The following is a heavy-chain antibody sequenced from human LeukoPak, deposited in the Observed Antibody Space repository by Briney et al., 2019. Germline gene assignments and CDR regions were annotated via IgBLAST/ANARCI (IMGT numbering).Heavy chain of an antibody. CDR1: GYTFTGYY. CDR2: INPNSGGT. CDR3: ASGKRDERIQLCLDH. D-gene: IGHD5-18*01. J-gene: IGHJ4*02. Sequence: ASVKVSCKASGYTFTGYYMHWVRQAPGQGLEWMGWINPNSGGTNYAQKFQGRVTMTRDTSISTAYMELSRLRSDDTAVYYCASGKRDERIQLCLDHWGQGTLVTVSS. V-gene: IGHV1-2*02.